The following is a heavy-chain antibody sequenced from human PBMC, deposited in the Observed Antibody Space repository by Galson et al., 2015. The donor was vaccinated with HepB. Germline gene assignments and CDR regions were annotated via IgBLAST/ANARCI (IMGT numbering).Heavy chain of an antibody. CDR1: GDTFHRYT. D-gene: IGHD2-21*01. J-gene: IGHJ4*02. CDR3: AREGDGAYLDY. V-gene: IGHV1-69*10. CDR2: IVPIIGVP. Sequence: SVKASCKASGDTFHRYTVNWVRQAPGQGLDWMGGIVPIIGVPRHAQKFQGRVTITADKSTNTDYMELSSLRSDDTAIYYCAREGDGAYLDYWGQGTLVTVSS.